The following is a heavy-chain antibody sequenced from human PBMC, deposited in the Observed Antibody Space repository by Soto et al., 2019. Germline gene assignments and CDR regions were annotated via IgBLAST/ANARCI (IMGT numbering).Heavy chain of an antibody. CDR3: ARTADGYNYLNY. CDR2: IYYSGST. J-gene: IGHJ4*02. Sequence: LSLTCTVSGDSISSGGYYWSWIRQHPGKGLEWIGYIYYSGSTYYNPSLESRVIISVDTSKNQFSLRLNSVTAADTAVYYCARTADGYNYLNYWGQGTLVTVSS. V-gene: IGHV4-31*03. D-gene: IGHD5-12*01. CDR1: GDSISSGGYY.